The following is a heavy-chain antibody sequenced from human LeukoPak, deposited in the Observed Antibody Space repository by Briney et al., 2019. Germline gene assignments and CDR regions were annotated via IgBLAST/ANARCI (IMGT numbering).Heavy chain of an antibody. V-gene: IGHV1-8*02. CDR1: GYSFTNYD. CDR3: ARDLGIVGATPPLYYMDV. Sequence: GASVKVSCKTSGYSFTNYDINWVRQATGQGLEWMGWMNPNSGNTGYAQKLQGRVTMTTDTSTSTAYMELRSLRSDDTAVYYCARDLGIVGATPPLYYMDVWGKGTTVTVSS. D-gene: IGHD1-26*01. J-gene: IGHJ6*03. CDR2: MNPNSGNT.